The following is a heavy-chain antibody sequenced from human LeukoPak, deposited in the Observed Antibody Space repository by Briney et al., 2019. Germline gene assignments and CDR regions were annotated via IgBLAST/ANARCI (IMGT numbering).Heavy chain of an antibody. J-gene: IGHJ6*01. V-gene: IGHV4-59*01. Sequence: SGTLSLTCSVSDGSINSYDWNWIGRPPGKGREWIGYIYYNGNTNYRPSLKSRVTMSVDTCKNLFSLKGRSVTAADTAVYYCARGMSKYYGMDVWGPGTTVTVSS. CDR2: IYYNGNT. CDR1: DGSINSYD. CDR3: ARGMSKYYGMDV.